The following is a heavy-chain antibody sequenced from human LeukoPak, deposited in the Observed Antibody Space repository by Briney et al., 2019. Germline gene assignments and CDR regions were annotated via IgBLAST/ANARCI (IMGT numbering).Heavy chain of an antibody. V-gene: IGHV1-18*01. CDR2: ISAYNGNT. Sequence: GASVKVSCKASGYTFTSYGISWVRQAPGQGLEWMGWISAYNGNTNYAQKLQGRVTMTTDTSTSTAYMELRSLRSDDTAVYYCARGGLGDCSGGSCYSNYYYYYYMDVWGKGTTVTVSS. CDR3: ARGGLGDCSGGSCYSNYYYYYYMDV. J-gene: IGHJ6*03. CDR1: GYTFTSYG. D-gene: IGHD2-15*01.